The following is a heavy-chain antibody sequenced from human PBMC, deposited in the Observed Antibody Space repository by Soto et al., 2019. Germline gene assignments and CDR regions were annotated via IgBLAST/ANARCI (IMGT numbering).Heavy chain of an antibody. CDR1: GFTFSGSA. D-gene: IGHD5-12*01. CDR2: IRTKANSYAT. CDR3: TRPPSWLLGYGMDV. V-gene: IGHV3-73*01. Sequence: GGSLRLSCAASGFTFSGSAMHWVRQASGKGLEWVGRIRTKANSYATTYAASVQGRFTISRDDSKNTAYLQMNSLKTEDTAVYYCTRPPSWLLGYGMDVWGQGTTVTVSS. J-gene: IGHJ6*02.